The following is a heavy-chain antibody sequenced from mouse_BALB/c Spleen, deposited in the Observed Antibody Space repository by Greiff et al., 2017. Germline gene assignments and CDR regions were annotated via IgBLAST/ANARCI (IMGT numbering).Heavy chain of an antibody. CDR1: GFTFSSYT. Sequence: EVMLVESGGGLVKPGGSLKLSCAASGFTFSSYTMSWVRQTPEKRLEWVATISSGGSYTYYPDSVKGRFTISRDNAKNTLYLQMSSLNTEDTAMYYCTRDEEVHYGGFAYWGQGTLVTVSA. CDR2: ISSGGSYT. D-gene: IGHD1-2*01. V-gene: IGHV5-6-4*01. J-gene: IGHJ3*01. CDR3: TRDEEVHYGGFAY.